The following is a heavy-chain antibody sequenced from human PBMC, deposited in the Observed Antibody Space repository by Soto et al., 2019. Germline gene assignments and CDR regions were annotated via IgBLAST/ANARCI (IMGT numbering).Heavy chain of an antibody. CDR3: ARHSRQIGGWDPGGEEESAPETYYYHYYGLEV. CDR2: IYPGDSHT. J-gene: IGHJ6*02. Sequence: GESLKISCKASGYSFTSYWIVWSRQMLGKGLEWMGIIYPGDSHTRYSPSFQGQVTMSADKSMSAAYLQWSSLKASDTAMYYCARHSRQIGGWDPGGEEESAPETYYYHYYGLEVWGQGTTVTVPS. D-gene: IGHD6-19*01. V-gene: IGHV5-51*01. CDR1: GYSFTSYW.